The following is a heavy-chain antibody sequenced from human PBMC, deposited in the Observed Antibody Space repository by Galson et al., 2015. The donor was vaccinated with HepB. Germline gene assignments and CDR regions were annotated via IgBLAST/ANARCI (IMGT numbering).Heavy chain of an antibody. D-gene: IGHD4-17*01. CDR2: IIPILGIA. V-gene: IGHV1-69*04. Sequence: SVKVSCKASGGTFSSYAISWVRQAPGQGLEWMGRIIPILGIANYAQKFQGRVTITADKSTSTAYMELSSLRSEDTAVYYCARGGGGGDYPPLWLVYWGQGTLVTVSS. CDR1: GGTFSSYA. CDR3: ARGGGGGDYPPLWLVY. J-gene: IGHJ4*02.